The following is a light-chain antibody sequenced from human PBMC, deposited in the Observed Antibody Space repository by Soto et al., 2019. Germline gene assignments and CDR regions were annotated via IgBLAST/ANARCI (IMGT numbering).Light chain of an antibody. J-gene: IGLJ1*01. CDR1: SSDVGGYNY. CDR2: DVS. CDR3: CSYTSSSTPWV. V-gene: IGLV2-14*03. Sequence: QSVLTQPASVSGSPGQSITISCTGTSSDVGGYNYVSWYQQHPGEAPKLMIYDVSDRPSGVSNRFSTSKSGNTASLTISGLQPEDEADYFCCSYTSSSTPWVFGTGIKVTVL.